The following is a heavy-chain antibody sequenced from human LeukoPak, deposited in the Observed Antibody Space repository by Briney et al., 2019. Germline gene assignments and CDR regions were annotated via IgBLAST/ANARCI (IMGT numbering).Heavy chain of an antibody. V-gene: IGHV4-38-2*01. Sequence: PSETLSLTCAVSTYPISSCYYWGWVRQPPGKGLEWIGSIYHSGTTYYNPSLKSRVTISVDTSKNQFSLKLNSVTAADTAVYYCVRPGYCSGGSCYWFDPWGQGTLVTVSS. D-gene: IGHD2-15*01. CDR2: IYHSGTT. CDR3: VRPGYCSGGSCYWFDP. J-gene: IGHJ5*02. CDR1: TYPISSCYY.